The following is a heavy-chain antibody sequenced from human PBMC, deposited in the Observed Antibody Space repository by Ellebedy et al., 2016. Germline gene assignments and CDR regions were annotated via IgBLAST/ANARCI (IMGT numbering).Heavy chain of an antibody. D-gene: IGHD6-19*01. CDR1: GGSVTSDY. J-gene: IGHJ3*01. V-gene: IGHV4-59*02. CDR2: VFHTGAA. CDR3: AKWNGGWYAFEV. Sequence: SETLPLTCNVSGGSVTSDYWNWIRRPPGKGLEWIGYVFHTGAAHYNPPLKSRVTMSVDTSKSQFSLRLTSVTAADTAVYYCAKWNGGWYAFEVWGQGTMVTVSS.